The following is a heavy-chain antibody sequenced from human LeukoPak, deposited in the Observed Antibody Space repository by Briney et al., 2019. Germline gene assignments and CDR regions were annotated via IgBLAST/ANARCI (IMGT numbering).Heavy chain of an antibody. Sequence: SETLSLTCTVSGYSISSGYYWGWIRQPPGKGLEWIGSIYHSGSAYYNPSLESRVTISVDTSKNQFSLKLSSVTAADTAVYYCAREAVTTFDYWGQGTLVTVSS. CDR2: IYHSGSA. CDR1: GYSISSGYY. V-gene: IGHV4-38-2*02. J-gene: IGHJ4*02. D-gene: IGHD4-17*01. CDR3: AREAVTTFDY.